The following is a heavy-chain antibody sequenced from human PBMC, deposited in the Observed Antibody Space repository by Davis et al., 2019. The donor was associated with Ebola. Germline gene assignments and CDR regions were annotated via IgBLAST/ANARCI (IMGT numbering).Heavy chain of an antibody. CDR3: ARAPGSGRKRFDY. CDR2: INHSGST. V-gene: IGHV4-34*01. CDR1: GGSISNYY. J-gene: IGHJ4*02. Sequence: SETLSLTCTVSGGSISNYYWSWIRQPPGKGLEWIGEINHSGSTNYNPSLKSRVTISVDTSKNQFSLKLNSVTAADTAVYFCARAPGSGRKRFDYWGQGTLVTVSS. D-gene: IGHD6-19*01.